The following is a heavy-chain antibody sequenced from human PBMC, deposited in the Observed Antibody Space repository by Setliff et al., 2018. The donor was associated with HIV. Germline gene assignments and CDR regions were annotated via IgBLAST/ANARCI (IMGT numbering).Heavy chain of an antibody. J-gene: IGHJ6*02. CDR2: ISPYNGHT. Sequence: ASVKVSCKASGYTFKTYGISWVRQAPGHGLEWMGWISPYNGHTNYAENLQGRVTMTTDTSTSIAYMELRSLRFDDTAVYYCARDVEHMMDVWGQGTTVTVSS. CDR3: ARDVEHMMDV. V-gene: IGHV1-18*01. CDR1: GYTFKTYG.